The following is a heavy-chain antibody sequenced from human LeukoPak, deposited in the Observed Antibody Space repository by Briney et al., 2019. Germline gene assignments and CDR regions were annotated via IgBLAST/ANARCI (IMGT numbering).Heavy chain of an antibody. CDR2: INPNSGGT. D-gene: IGHD3-10*01. CDR3: ARDSGERGSGSYLIAY. V-gene: IGHV1-2*02. J-gene: IGHJ4*02. CDR1: GYSFITYP. Sequence: ASVKVSCKASGYSFITYPMNWVRQAPGQGLEWMGWINPNSGGTNYAQKFQGRVTMTRDTSISTAYMELSRLRSDDTAVYYCARDSGERGSGSYLIAYWGQGTLVTVSS.